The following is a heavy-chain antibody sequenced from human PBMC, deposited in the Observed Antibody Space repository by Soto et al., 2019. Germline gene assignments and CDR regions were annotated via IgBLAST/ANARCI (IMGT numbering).Heavy chain of an antibody. CDR2: IYWDGDK. Sequence: QITLKESGPTLVKPTQTLTLTCTFSGFSLSTSEVGVGWIRQPPGKALEWLALIYWDGDKRYSPSLKSRLTXTRXPTKNQVVLTMTNMDPVDTATYYCAHRRFGGILDYWGQGTLVTVSS. CDR1: GFSLSTSEVG. J-gene: IGHJ4*02. V-gene: IGHV2-5*02. CDR3: AHRRFGGILDY. D-gene: IGHD3-3*02.